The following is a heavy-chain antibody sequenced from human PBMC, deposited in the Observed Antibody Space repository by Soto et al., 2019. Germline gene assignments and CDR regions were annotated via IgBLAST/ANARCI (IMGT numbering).Heavy chain of an antibody. D-gene: IGHD4-17*01. J-gene: IGHJ4*02. CDR2: INHSGST. CDR1: GGSFSGYY. V-gene: IGHV4-34*01. CDR3: AREGSMTTVTTYAVY. Sequence: QVQLQQWGAGLLKPSETLSLTCAVYGGSFSGYYWSWIRQPPGKGLEWIGEINHSGSTNYNPSLKSRVTISVDTSKNQFSLKLSSVTAADTAVYYCAREGSMTTVTTYAVYWGQGTLVTVSS.